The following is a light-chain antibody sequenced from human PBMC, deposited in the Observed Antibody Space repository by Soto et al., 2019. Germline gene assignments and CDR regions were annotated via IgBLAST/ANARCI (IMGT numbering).Light chain of an antibody. Sequence: EKVMTQSPATLSMSPGERATLSCRASQSVGSFLAWYQQKPGQAPRLLIYGASTRATGIPARFSGSGSGTEFTLTISSLPSEDFAVYYCQQYTNWPSWTFGQGTKVE. CDR1: QSVGSF. CDR3: QQYTNWPSWT. J-gene: IGKJ1*01. V-gene: IGKV3-15*01. CDR2: GAS.